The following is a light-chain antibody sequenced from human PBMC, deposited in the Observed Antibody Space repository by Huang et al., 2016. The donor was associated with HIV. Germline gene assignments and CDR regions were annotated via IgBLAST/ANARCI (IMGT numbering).Light chain of an antibody. J-gene: IGKJ3*01. CDR1: KSVATQ. V-gene: IGKV3-15*01. CDR3: QQYNTSPTT. Sequence: EILLPQFPPTLSLYPGERATLSCRASKSVATQSAWYQQKPGQAPRLLIFGASNRATGVPDRCSGSGSGTEFTLTISSLQSEDFAVYYCQQYNTSPTTFGRGTRVDVK. CDR2: GAS.